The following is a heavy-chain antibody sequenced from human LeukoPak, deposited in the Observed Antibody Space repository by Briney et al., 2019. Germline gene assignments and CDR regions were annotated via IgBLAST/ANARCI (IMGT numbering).Heavy chain of an antibody. Sequence: SETLSLTCAVYGGSFSGYYWSWIHQPPGKGLEWIGEINHSGSTNYNPSLKSRVTISVDTSKNQFSLQLNSVTPEDTAVYYCAREKGQPYTWELRRDDAFDIWGQGTMVTVSS. V-gene: IGHV4-34*01. CDR3: AREKGQPYTWELRRDDAFDI. CDR2: INHSGST. D-gene: IGHD1-26*01. CDR1: GGSFSGYY. J-gene: IGHJ3*02.